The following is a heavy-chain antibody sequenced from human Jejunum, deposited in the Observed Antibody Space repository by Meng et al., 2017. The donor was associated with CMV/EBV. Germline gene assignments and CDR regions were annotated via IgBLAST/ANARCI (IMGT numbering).Heavy chain of an antibody. Sequence: FSRYWIGRGRQAPRKGREWGANINEDGSEKYYVDSVRGRFTISRDKAKNSLYLQMNSLRAEDTAVYYCARYYDVSTGYLHYFDYWGQGTLVTVSS. V-gene: IGHV3-7*01. J-gene: IGHJ4*02. CDR3: ARYYDVSTGYLHYFDY. CDR1: FSRYW. D-gene: IGHD3-9*01. CDR2: INEDGSEK.